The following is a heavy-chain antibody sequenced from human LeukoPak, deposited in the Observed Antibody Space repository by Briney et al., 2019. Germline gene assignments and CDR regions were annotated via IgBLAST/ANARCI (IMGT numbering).Heavy chain of an antibody. CDR2: LAYDGTNE. CDR3: ARGGPLGDTNRFDF. D-gene: IGHD2-8*01. V-gene: IGHV3-30*03. J-gene: IGHJ4*02. Sequence: GGSLRLSCAASGFTFSSYSMNWVRQAPGKGLEWVALLAYDGTNEYYTNSVKGRFTISRDNSKNTVSLQMNNLRLDDTAVYYCARGGPLGDTNRFDFWGQGTLITVSS. CDR1: GFTFSSYS.